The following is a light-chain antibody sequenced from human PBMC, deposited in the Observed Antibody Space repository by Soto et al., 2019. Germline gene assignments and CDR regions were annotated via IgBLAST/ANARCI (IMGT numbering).Light chain of an antibody. V-gene: IGLV1-40*01. CDR2: GNS. CDR1: SSNIGAGYD. CDR3: QSYDSSLSGWV. J-gene: IGLJ3*02. Sequence: QSVLTQPPSVSGAPGQRVTISCTESSSNIGAGYDVHWYQQLPGTAPKLLIYGNSNRPSGVPDRFSGSKSGTSASLAITGLQAEDXADYYCQSYDSSLSGWVFGGGTK.